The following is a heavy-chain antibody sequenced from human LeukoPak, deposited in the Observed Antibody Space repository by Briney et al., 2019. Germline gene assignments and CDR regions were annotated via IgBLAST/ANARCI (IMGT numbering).Heavy chain of an antibody. CDR1: GYTFTSYG. CDR2: INPSGGST. V-gene: IGHV1-46*01. CDR3: ARDQVVVTASDLHSFDY. D-gene: IGHD2-21*02. J-gene: IGHJ4*02. Sequence: ASVKVSCKASGYTFTSYGISWVRQVPGQGLEWMGIINPSGGSTSYAQKFQGRVAMTRDTSTSTVYMELSSLRSEDTAVYYCARDQVVVTASDLHSFDYWGQGTLVTVSS.